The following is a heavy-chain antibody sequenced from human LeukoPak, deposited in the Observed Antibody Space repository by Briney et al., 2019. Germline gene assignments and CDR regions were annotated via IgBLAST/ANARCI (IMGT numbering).Heavy chain of an antibody. J-gene: IGHJ6*02. CDR3: ARAITMLRGVIITPLYSYYGMDV. CDR1: GITFSSYG. V-gene: IGHV3-33*01. Sequence: GGSLRLSCAASGITFSSYGMHWVRQAPGKGLEWVAIIWFDGSSKYYADSVKGRFTISRDNSKNTLYLQMNSLRAEDTAVYYCARAITMLRGVIITPLYSYYGMDVWGQGTTVTVSS. D-gene: IGHD3-10*01. CDR2: IWFDGSSK.